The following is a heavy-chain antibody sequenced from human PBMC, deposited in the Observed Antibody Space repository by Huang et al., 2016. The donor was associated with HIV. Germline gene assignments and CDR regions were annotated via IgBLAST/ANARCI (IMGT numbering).Heavy chain of an antibody. CDR3: AREGQNWLGKPFGALAF. D-gene: IGHD3-16*01. V-gene: IGHV1-69*10. Sequence: QAQLVQSGAAVMKPGSSVRVSCKASGVSFSDYAFSWVRRAPGQGLDWMGGIIPRLGLTNYAPRLQGRVTISAEKSSNTVYLEWTSLRSGDTAVYYCAREGQNWLGKPFGALAFWGQGTEVIVSS. J-gene: IGHJ4*03. CDR2: IIPRLGLT. CDR1: GVSFSDYA.